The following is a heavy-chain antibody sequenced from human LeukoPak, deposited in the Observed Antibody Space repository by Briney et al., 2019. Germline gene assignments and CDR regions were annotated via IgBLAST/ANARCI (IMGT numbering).Heavy chain of an antibody. D-gene: IGHD6-13*01. J-gene: IGHJ4*02. CDR3: ARDRPDCIAAAGGIDY. CDR1: GFTFSSYW. Sequence: PGGSLRLSCAASGFTFSSYWMHWVRQAPGKGLVWVSRINSDGRSTSYADSVKGRFTISRDNAKNSLYLQMNSLRAEDTAVYYCARDRPDCIAAAGGIDYWGQGTLVTVSS. CDR2: INSDGRST. V-gene: IGHV3-74*01.